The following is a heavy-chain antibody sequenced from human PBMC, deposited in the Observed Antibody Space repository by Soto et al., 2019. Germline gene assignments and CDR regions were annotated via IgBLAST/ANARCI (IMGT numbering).Heavy chain of an antibody. Sequence: LRLSCAASGFTFSSCTMSWVRQSPGKGLEWVSAISGTGGSTYFADSVKGRFTISRDNSRNTLYLQMNSLRADDTAVYYCAKASNSGDPSDVWGQGTTVTVSS. J-gene: IGHJ6*02. CDR3: AKASNSGDPSDV. CDR2: ISGTGGST. CDR1: GFTFSSCT. D-gene: IGHD3-10*01. V-gene: IGHV3-23*01.